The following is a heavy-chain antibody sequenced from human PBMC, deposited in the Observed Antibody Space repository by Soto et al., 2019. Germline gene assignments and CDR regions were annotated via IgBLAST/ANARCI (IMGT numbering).Heavy chain of an antibody. CDR1: GGSISSGGYY. D-gene: IGHD3-10*01. CDR2: IYYSGST. Sequence: QVQLQESGPGLVKPSQTLSLTCTVSGGSISSGGYYWSWIRQHPGKGLEWIGYIYYSGSTYYNPSLKSRVTISVDASKNQFSLKLSSVTAADTDVYYCARDRRYYYGSGPIYYYGMDVWGQGTTVTVSS. V-gene: IGHV4-31*03. CDR3: ARDRRYYYGSGPIYYYGMDV. J-gene: IGHJ6*02.